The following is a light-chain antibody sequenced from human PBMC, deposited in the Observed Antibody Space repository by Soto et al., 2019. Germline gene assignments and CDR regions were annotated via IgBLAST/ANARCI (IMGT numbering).Light chain of an antibody. CDR1: QNITNN. V-gene: IGKV1-33*01. CDR3: QQYYGPPPRT. Sequence: DRQMVESGSCVSLGIGDRVTINCQASQNITNNLSWYQQKPGKAPNLLIYHASKLAKGVTSRFSGSGSGTEFSFIITRPRHYGLATYHCQQYYGPPPRTYGRGTRLEIK. CDR2: HAS. J-gene: IGKJ5*01.